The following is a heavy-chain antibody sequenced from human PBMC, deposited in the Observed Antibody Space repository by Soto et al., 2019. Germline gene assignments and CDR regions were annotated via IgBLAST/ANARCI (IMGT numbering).Heavy chain of an antibody. J-gene: IGHJ4*02. CDR1: GFTFNNYA. V-gene: IGHV3-23*01. CDR2: ITCSCSDT. Sequence: GGSLRLSCAASGFTFNNYAMGWVRQTPGKGLEWFSAITCSCSDTYYADSVKGRFTISRDNSKNTLSLQMNSLRAEDTAVYYCAKLGSSSWSPHYYFDYWGQGTLVTVSS. CDR3: AKLGSSSWSPHYYFDY. D-gene: IGHD2-2*01.